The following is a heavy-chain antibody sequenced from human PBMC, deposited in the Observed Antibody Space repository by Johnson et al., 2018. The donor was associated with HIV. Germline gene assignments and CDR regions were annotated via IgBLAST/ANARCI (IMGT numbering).Heavy chain of an antibody. D-gene: IGHD3-10*01. V-gene: IGHV3-20*04. J-gene: IGHJ3*02. CDR1: GFTVSSNY. Sequence: VQLVESGGGLIQPGGSLRLSCAASGFTVSSNYMSWVRQAPGKGLEWVSGITWNGGGTGYADSAKGRFTISRDNAKNSLYLQMDSLRPEDTALYYCAKDLPVYGHGHGAFDIWGQGTVVTVSS. CDR2: ITWNGGGT. CDR3: AKDLPVYGHGHGAFDI.